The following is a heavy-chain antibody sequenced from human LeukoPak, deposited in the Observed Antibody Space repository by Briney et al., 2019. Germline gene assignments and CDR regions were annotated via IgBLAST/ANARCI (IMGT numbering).Heavy chain of an antibody. V-gene: IGHV1-24*01. CDR2: FDPEDGET. CDR1: GYTLTELS. Sequence: ASVKVSCKFSGYTLTELSMHWVRQAPGKGLEGMGGFDPEDGETIYAQKFQGRVTMTEDTSTDTAYMELSSLRSEDTAVYYCATSGLRRRDWFDPWGQGTLVTVSS. J-gene: IGHJ5*02. CDR3: ATSGLRRRDWFDP. D-gene: IGHD5-12*01.